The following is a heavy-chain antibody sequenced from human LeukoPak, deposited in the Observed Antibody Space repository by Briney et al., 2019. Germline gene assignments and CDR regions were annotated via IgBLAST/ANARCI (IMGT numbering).Heavy chain of an antibody. V-gene: IGHV3-23*01. J-gene: IGHJ4*02. CDR2: VSGDGQRT. CDR1: GFTFNNYA. CDR3: AKEQDNLLLLSHFDS. Sequence: GGSLRLSCAASGFTFNNYAMNWVRQTPGKGLQWVSVVSGDGQRTFYADSVKGRFTIFRDNSMNTLSLQMNSLRVEDTAVYYCAKEQDNLLLLSHFDSWGQGILVTVSA. D-gene: IGHD1-14*01.